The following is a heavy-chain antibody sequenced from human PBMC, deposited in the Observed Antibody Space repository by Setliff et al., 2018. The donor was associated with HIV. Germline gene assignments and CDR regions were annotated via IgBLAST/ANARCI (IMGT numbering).Heavy chain of an antibody. Sequence: ASVKVSCKASGGTFSSYAISWVRQAPGQGLEWMGWINADNGDTKYSQKFQGRVTITRDTSASTAYMELSSLRSEDTAVYYCARGSSFHWNYYYMDVWGKGTTVTVS. D-gene: IGHD3-3*01. J-gene: IGHJ6*03. CDR1: GGTFSSYA. V-gene: IGHV1-3*01. CDR3: ARGSSFHWNYYYMDV. CDR2: INADNGDT.